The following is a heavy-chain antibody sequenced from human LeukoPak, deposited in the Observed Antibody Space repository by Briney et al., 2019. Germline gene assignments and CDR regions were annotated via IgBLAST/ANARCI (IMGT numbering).Heavy chain of an antibody. CDR3: ARGSGWYYY. CDR2: IYDSGST. J-gene: IGHJ4*02. Sequence: SETLSLTCTVSGDSISSNYWNWIRQPPGKRLEWIGYIYDSGSTNYNPSLWGRVAISVDTSKNRFSLKLSSVTAADTAVYYCARGSGWYYYWGQGTLVTVSS. D-gene: IGHD6-19*01. V-gene: IGHV4-59*08. CDR1: GDSISSNY.